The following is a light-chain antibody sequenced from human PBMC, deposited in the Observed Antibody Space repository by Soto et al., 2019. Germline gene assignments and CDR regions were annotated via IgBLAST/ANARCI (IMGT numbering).Light chain of an antibody. Sequence: QSALTQPPSETGSLGQSVAISCTGTSSDVGATDYVSWYQHHSGKAPKLLLYEVNKRPSGVPDRFSGSKSGNTASLTVSVLQADDEADYYCISHAGTSNVLGTGTKLTVL. J-gene: IGLJ1*01. CDR2: EVN. CDR3: ISHAGTSNV. CDR1: SSDVGATDY. V-gene: IGLV2-8*01.